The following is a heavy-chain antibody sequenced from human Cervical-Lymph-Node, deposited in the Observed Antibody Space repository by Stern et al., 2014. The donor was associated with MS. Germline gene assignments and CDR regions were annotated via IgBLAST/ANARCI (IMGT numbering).Heavy chain of an antibody. V-gene: IGHV3-30*18. CDR2: ISYDGSNA. CDR1: GFRFRSSG. Sequence: VQLVESGGIVVQPGRSLRLSCVASGFRFRSSGMHWVRQAPGKGLEWVAVISYDGSNAYYADSVKGRFTISRDNSKNTLYLQLNSLRAEDTAVYFCAKDRGMIVVVTYSLDSWGQGTLVTVSS. D-gene: IGHD3-22*01. CDR3: AKDRGMIVVVTYSLDS. J-gene: IGHJ4*02.